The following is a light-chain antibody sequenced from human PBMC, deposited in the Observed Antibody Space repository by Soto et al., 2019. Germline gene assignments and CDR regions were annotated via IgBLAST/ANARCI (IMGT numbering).Light chain of an antibody. Sequence: QSALTQPASVSGSPGQSITISCTGTSSDVGGYNYVSWYQQHPGKAPKLMIYEVSNRPSGVSYRFSGSKSANTASLTISGLQAEDEADYYCCSYAGSYTLVFGGGTKLTVL. CDR2: EVS. CDR3: CSYAGSYTLV. CDR1: SSDVGGYNY. J-gene: IGLJ2*01. V-gene: IGLV2-14*01.